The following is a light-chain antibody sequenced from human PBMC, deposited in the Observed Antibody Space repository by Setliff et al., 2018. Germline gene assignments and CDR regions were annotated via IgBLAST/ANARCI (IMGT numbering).Light chain of an antibody. CDR2: DVT. V-gene: IGLV2-11*01. J-gene: IGLJ1*01. Sequence: QSALTQPRSVSGSPGQSVTISCTGSSSDIGAHTYVSWFQQHPGKAPKLMIYDVTERPSGVPDRFSGSKSGNTASLTISGLQAEDEADYYCSSYTNYNLAIFGPGTKVTVL. CDR3: SSYTNYNLAI. CDR1: SSDIGAHTY.